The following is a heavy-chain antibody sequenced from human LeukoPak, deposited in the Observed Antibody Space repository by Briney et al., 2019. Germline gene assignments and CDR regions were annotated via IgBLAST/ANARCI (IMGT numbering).Heavy chain of an antibody. Sequence: GGSLRLSCAASGFTFSSYSINWVHQAPGKALEWVSSISSTSSYIYYADSLKGRFTISRDNAKNSLYLQMNSLRAEDTAVYYCARDLGYSSGWYFRYGMDVWGKGTTATVSS. CDR2: ISSTSSYI. J-gene: IGHJ6*04. V-gene: IGHV3-21*01. CDR1: GFTFSSYS. D-gene: IGHD6-19*01. CDR3: ARDLGYSSGWYFRYGMDV.